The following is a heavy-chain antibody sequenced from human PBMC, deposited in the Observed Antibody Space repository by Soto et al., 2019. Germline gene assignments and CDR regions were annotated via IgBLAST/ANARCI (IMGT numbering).Heavy chain of an antibody. CDR1: GGSISSSSYY. Sequence: QLQLQESGPGLVKPSETLSLTCTVSGGSISSSSYYWGWIRQPPGKGLEWIGSIYYSGSTYYNPSLKSRVTISVDTSKNQFSLKLSSVTAADTAVYYCARHESNEAGAEYFQHWGQGTLVTVSS. CDR2: IYYSGST. CDR3: ARHESNEAGAEYFQH. J-gene: IGHJ1*01. V-gene: IGHV4-39*01.